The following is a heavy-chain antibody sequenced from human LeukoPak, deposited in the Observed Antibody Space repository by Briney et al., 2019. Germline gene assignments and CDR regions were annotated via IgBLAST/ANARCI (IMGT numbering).Heavy chain of an antibody. CDR3: ARASSTTSWDYYYYGMDV. CDR1: GGSISSSSYY. V-gene: IGHV4-39*07. CDR2: IYYSGST. Sequence: SETLSLTCTVSGGSISSSSYYWGWIRQPPGKGLEWIGSIYYSGSTYYNPSLKSRVTISVDTSKNQFSLKLSSVTAADTAVYYCARASSTTSWDYYYYGMDVWGQGTTVTVSS. J-gene: IGHJ6*02. D-gene: IGHD2-2*01.